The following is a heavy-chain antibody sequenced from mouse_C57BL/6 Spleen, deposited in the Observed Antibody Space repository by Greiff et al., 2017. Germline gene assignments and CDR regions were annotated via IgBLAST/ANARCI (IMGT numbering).Heavy chain of an antibody. Sequence: VKLQESGAELVKPGASVKISCKASGYAFSSYWMNWVKQRPGKGLEWIGQIYPGDGDTNYNGKFKGKATLTADKSSSTAYMQLSSLTSEDSAVYFCARWGDGNYVLDYFDYWGQGTTLTVSS. J-gene: IGHJ2*01. V-gene: IGHV1-80*01. CDR3: ARWGDGNYVLDYFDY. D-gene: IGHD2-1*01. CDR1: GYAFSSYW. CDR2: IYPGDGDT.